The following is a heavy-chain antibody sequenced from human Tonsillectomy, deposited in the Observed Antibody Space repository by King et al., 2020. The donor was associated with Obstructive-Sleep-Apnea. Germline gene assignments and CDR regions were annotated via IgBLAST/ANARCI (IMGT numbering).Heavy chain of an antibody. CDR1: GFIFTNFA. V-gene: IGHV3-30*04. Sequence: VQLVESGGGMVQPGRSLRLSCAASGFIFTNFAMHWVRQAPGKGLEWVAVISYDGTDKYYADSVKGRFTISRDSSKNTLYLQRNSLGDEDTAVYYCERDVEYCSGDSCYPGYSYDYWGQGTLVSVSS. J-gene: IGHJ4*02. D-gene: IGHD2-15*01. CDR3: ERDVEYCSGDSCYPGYSYDY. CDR2: ISYDGTDK.